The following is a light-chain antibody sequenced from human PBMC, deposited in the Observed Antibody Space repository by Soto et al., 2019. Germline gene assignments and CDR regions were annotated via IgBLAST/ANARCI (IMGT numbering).Light chain of an antibody. CDR2: DAS. CDR1: QSVSVS. V-gene: IGKV3-11*01. J-gene: IGKJ4*01. Sequence: PGEKATLSCRASQSVSVSLGWYQQKPGQAPRLIIYDASVRATGIPARFSGSGSGTDFTLTISSLEPEDFAVYYCQEGTYWPAFGGGTKVEIK. CDR3: QEGTYWPA.